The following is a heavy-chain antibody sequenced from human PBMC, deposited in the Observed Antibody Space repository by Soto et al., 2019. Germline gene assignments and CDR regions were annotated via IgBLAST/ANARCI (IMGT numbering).Heavy chain of an antibody. D-gene: IGHD6-6*01. CDR1: GASMSSGGYY. CDR2: LYYRGST. V-gene: IGHV4-31*03. Sequence: QVQLQESGPGLVKPSQTLSLTCTVSGASMSSGGYYWTWIRQSPGKGLEWIGYLYYRGSTYYNPSLESRVAISLDPSRSQFSLTLHSVTAADTAIYYCARDRHNNFFDPWGQGTLVTVSS. J-gene: IGHJ5*02. CDR3: ARDRHNNFFDP.